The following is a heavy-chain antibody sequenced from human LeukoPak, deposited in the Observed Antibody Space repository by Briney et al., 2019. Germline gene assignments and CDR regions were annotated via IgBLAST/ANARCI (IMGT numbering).Heavy chain of an antibody. CDR3: AKDLSGYSSSSACSY. D-gene: IGHD6-6*01. J-gene: IGHJ4*02. Sequence: GGSLRLSCAASGFTFSSYAMSWVRPAPGKGVGGGSAISGSGGSTYYADSVKGRFTISRDNSKNTLYLQMNSLRAEDTAVYYCAKDLSGYSSSSACSYWGQGTLVTVSS. V-gene: IGHV3-23*01. CDR2: ISGSGGST. CDR1: GFTFSSYA.